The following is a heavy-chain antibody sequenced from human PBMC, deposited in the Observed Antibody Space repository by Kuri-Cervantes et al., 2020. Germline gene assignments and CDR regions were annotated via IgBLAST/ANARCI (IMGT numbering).Heavy chain of an antibody. Sequence: SETLSLTCTVSGGSISSIYYWSWIRQPPGKGLEWIGYIYYSGSTNYNPSFKSRVTISVDTSKNQFSLKLSSVTAADTAVYYCARVAPVGYSYGNWFDPWGQGTLVTVSS. CDR1: GGSISSIYY. CDR3: ARVAPVGYSYGNWFDP. D-gene: IGHD5-18*01. CDR2: IYYSGST. J-gene: IGHJ5*02. V-gene: IGHV4-59*01.